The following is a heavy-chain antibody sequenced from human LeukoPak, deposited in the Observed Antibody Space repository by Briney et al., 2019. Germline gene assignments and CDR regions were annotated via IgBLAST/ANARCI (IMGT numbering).Heavy chain of an antibody. Sequence: GGSLRLSCAASGFTFSSYGMHWVRQAPGKGLEWVAVISYDGSNNYYADSVRGRFTISRDNSKNTLYLQMNSLRAEDTAVYYCAKDDIVATMDYWGQGTLVTVSS. CDR3: AKDDIVATMDY. V-gene: IGHV3-30*18. CDR2: ISYDGSNN. CDR1: GFTFSSYG. D-gene: IGHD5-12*01. J-gene: IGHJ4*02.